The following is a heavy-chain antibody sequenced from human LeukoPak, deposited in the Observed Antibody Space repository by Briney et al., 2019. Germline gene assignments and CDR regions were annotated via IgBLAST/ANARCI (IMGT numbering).Heavy chain of an antibody. D-gene: IGHD6-19*01. J-gene: IGHJ5*02. CDR1: GGSFNNYC. V-gene: IGHV4-34*01. Sequence: SETLSLTCAVYGGSFNNYCCNWIRQSPGKGLEWIAGIDYTGRTNYNPSLKSRVTISLDTSKNHFSLNLSSLTAADTATYYCARGPGAPVTGTRFFDPWGQGTLVTVPS. CDR2: IDYTGRT. CDR3: ARGPGAPVTGTRFFDP.